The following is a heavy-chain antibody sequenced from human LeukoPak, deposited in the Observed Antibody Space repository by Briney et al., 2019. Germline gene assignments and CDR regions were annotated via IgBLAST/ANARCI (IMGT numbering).Heavy chain of an antibody. Sequence: QPGGSLRLSCAASGSTFSSYGMHWVRQAPGKGLEWVAIIWFDGNNKFYGDSVKGRFTISRDNSKNTLYLHMNSLRAEDTAVYFCAKAARLGPSHLDYWGRGTLVTVSS. CDR2: IWFDGNNK. CDR1: GSTFSSYG. CDR3: AKAARLGPSHLDY. V-gene: IGHV3-33*03. J-gene: IGHJ4*02. D-gene: IGHD6-25*01.